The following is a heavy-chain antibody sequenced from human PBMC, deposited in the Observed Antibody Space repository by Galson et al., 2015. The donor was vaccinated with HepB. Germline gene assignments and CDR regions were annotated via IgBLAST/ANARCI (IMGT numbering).Heavy chain of an antibody. D-gene: IGHD4-17*01. CDR1: GFTFSDYY. V-gene: IGHV3-11*06. CDR3: TRVADADYGDHSYFDY. J-gene: IGHJ4*02. CDR2: IRSSAVYT. Sequence: SLRLSCAASGFTFSDYYMSWIRQAPGKGLEWISYIRSSAVYTNYADSVKGRFTISRDNARNSLFLQINSLRAEDTAVYYCTRVADADYGDHSYFDYWGQGTLVTVSS.